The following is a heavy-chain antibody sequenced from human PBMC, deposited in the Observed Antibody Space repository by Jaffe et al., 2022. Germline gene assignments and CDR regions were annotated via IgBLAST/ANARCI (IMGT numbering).Heavy chain of an antibody. Sequence: EVQLLESGGGLVQPGGSLRLSCAASGFTFSSYAMSWVRQAPGKGLEWVSAISGSGGSTYYADSVKGRFTISRDNSKNTLYLQMNSLRAEDTAVYYCAKDRDFFGVVIIVGFDYWGQGTLVTVSS. CDR2: ISGSGGST. CDR1: GFTFSSYA. J-gene: IGHJ4*02. CDR3: AKDRDFFGVVIIVGFDY. D-gene: IGHD3-3*01. V-gene: IGHV3-23*01.